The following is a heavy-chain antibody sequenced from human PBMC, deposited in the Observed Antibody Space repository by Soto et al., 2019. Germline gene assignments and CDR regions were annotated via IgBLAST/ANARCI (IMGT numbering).Heavy chain of an antibody. CDR3: ATRTIFGVVMGAFDI. J-gene: IGHJ3*02. V-gene: IGHV5-51*01. D-gene: IGHD3-3*01. CDR2: IYPGDSDT. Sequence: GASLKISGKGSGYSITSYWIGWVRQMPGKGLEWMGIIYPGDSDTRYSPSFQGQVTISADKSISTAYLQWSSLKASDTAMYYCATRTIFGVVMGAFDIWRQGTIVTVSS. CDR1: GYSITSYW.